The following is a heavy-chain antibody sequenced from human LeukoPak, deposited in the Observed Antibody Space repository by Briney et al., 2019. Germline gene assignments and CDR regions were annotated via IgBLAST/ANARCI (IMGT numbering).Heavy chain of an antibody. CDR3: AKEYSSSWYYLDY. J-gene: IGHJ4*02. CDR2: VNPDGRRT. CDR1: GFTFSNNW. D-gene: IGHD6-13*01. V-gene: IGHV3-74*01. Sequence: GGSLRLSCAASGFTFSNNWMHWVRQAPGKGLVWVSRVNPDGRRTDYAGSVKGRFTISRDNAKNTLYLQLNSLRAEDTAVYYCAKEYSSSWYYLDYWGQGTLVTVSS.